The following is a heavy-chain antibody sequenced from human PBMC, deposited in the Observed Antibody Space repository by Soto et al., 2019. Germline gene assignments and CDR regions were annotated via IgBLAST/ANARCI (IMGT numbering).Heavy chain of an antibody. Sequence: SQTLSLTCAISGDSVSSNSAAWNWIRQSPSRGLEWLGRTYYRSKWYNDYAESVKSRITINPDTSKNQFSLQLNSVTPEDTAVYYCARDFYSSSSYYYYYYGMDVWGQGTTVTVSS. CDR2: TYYRSKWYN. CDR1: GDSVSSNSAA. J-gene: IGHJ6*02. V-gene: IGHV6-1*01. CDR3: ARDFYSSSSYYYYYYGMDV. D-gene: IGHD6-6*01.